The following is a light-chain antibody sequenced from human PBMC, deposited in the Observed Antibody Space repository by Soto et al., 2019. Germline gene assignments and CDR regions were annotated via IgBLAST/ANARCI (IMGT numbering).Light chain of an antibody. J-gene: IGKJ1*01. CDR1: QTISIY. CDR3: QQSNSIPPWT. V-gene: IGKV1-39*01. Sequence: DIQMTQSPSSLSASVGDRVTINCRASQTISIYLNWYQHRPGKGPKLLSYAASTLQSGVSSRFSGSGSGTDCTLTISSLQPEDVATYYCQQSNSIPPWTFGQGTKVEIK. CDR2: AAS.